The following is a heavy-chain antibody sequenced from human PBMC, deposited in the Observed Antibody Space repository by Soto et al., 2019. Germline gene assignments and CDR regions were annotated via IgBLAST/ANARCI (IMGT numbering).Heavy chain of an antibody. CDR2: IYSGGST. J-gene: IGHJ4*02. Sequence: GGSLRLSCAASGFTVSSNYMSWVRQAPGKGLERVSVIYSGGSTYYADSVKGRFTISRDNSKNTLYLQMNSLRAEDTAVYYCARGYCSGGSCSYFDYRGQRTPVTVSS. D-gene: IGHD2-15*01. V-gene: IGHV3-53*01. CDR1: GFTVSSNY. CDR3: ARGYCSGGSCSYFDY.